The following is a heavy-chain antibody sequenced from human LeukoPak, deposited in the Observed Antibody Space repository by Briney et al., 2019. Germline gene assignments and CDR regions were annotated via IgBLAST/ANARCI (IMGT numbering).Heavy chain of an antibody. CDR1: GYTFTGYY. CDR2: INPNSGGT. V-gene: IGHV1-2*02. J-gene: IGHJ6*02. D-gene: IGHD3-9*01. CDR3: ARDRGAEVLRYFDWFPGYYYGMDV. Sequence: GASVKVSCKASGYTFTGYYMHWVRQAPGQGLEWMGWINPNSGGTNYAQKFQGRVTMTRDTSISTAYMELSRLRSDDTAVYYCARDRGAEVLRYFDWFPGYYYGMDVWGQGTTVTVSS.